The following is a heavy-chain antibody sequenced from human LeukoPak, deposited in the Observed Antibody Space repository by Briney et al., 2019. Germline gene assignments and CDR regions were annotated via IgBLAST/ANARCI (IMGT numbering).Heavy chain of an antibody. V-gene: IGHV3-7*01. CDR3: ARGKYYSDSTGYYPGGDY. CDR1: GFTFSSYW. D-gene: IGHD3-22*01. CDR2: IKQDGSEK. Sequence: GGSLRLSCAASGFTFSSYWMSWVRQAPGKGLEWVANIKQDGSEKYYVDSMKGRFTISRDNAKNSLYLQMNSLRAEDTAVYYCARGKYYSDSTGYYPGGDYWGQGTLVTVSS. J-gene: IGHJ4*02.